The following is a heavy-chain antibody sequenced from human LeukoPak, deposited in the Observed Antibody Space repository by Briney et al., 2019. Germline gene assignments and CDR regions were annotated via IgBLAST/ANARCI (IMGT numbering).Heavy chain of an antibody. Sequence: PGGSLRLSCAASGFTVSSYGMTWVRQAPGKGLEWVSAFSATDGSAQYADSVKGRFTISRDNSKNTLYLQMNSLRPDDTAVYYCAKIAATDPIDFWGQGTLVTVSS. J-gene: IGHJ4*02. CDR3: AKIAATDPIDF. V-gene: IGHV3-23*01. CDR2: FSATDGSA. CDR1: GFTVSSYG. D-gene: IGHD6-13*01.